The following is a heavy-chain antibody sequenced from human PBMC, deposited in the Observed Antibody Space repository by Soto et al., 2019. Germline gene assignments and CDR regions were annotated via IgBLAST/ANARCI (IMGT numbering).Heavy chain of an antibody. CDR3: ARGGDEMITFGGTAAFDY. D-gene: IGHD3-16*01. J-gene: IGHJ4*02. V-gene: IGHV1-8*01. CDR1: GYTFTSYD. CDR2: MNPNSGNT. Sequence: QVQLVQSGAEVKKPGASVKVSCKASGYTFTSYDINWVRQATGQGLEWMGWMNPNSGNTGYAQKFQGRVTMTRNTSISTAYMELSSLRSEDTAVYYCARGGDEMITFGGTAAFDYWGQGTLVTVSS.